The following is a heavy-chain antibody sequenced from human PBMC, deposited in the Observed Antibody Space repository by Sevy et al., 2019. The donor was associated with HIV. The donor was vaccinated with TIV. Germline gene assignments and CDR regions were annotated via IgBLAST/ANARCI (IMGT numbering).Heavy chain of an antibody. CDR1: GGSISSSNW. D-gene: IGHD2-2*01. Sequence: SETLSLTCAVSGGSISSSNWWSWVRQPPGKGVEWIGEIFHSGSTNYSPSLKSRATISIDKSKNQFSLKLTSLTAADTAVYYCARGVIVLVPTAVSYFDSWGQRTLVTVSS. CDR3: ARGVIVLVPTAVSYFDS. J-gene: IGHJ4*02. CDR2: IFHSGST. V-gene: IGHV4-4*02.